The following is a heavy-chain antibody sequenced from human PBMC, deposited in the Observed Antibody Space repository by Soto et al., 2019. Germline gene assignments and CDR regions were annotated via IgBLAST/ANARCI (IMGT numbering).Heavy chain of an antibody. CDR3: AKEFEGDHDY. Sequence: QAQLVESGGGVVQPGRSLRLSCAASGFSFNSYAMHWVRQPPGKGLEWVAVIAYDGTNINYGNSVKGRFTISRDNSKNTVYLQMNSLRAEETAVYYCAKEFEGDHDYWGQGTLVTVTS. V-gene: IGHV3-30*18. CDR2: IAYDGTNI. D-gene: IGHD1-26*01. J-gene: IGHJ4*02. CDR1: GFSFNSYA.